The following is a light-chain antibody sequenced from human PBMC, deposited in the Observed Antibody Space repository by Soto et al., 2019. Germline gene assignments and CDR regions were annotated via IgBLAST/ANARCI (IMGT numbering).Light chain of an antibody. V-gene: IGLV2-8*01. CDR2: DVS. J-gene: IGLJ2*01. CDR3: SSYAGSNTVV. Sequence: QSALTQPPSASGSPGQSVTISCTGTSNDVGGYNYVSWYQQHPGKAPKLMIYDVSKRPSGVPDRFSGSKSGNTASLTVSGLQAEDEADYYCSSYAGSNTVVFGGGTKLTVL. CDR1: SNDVGGYNY.